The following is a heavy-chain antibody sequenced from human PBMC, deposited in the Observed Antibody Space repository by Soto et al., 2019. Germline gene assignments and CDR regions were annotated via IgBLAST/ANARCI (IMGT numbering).Heavy chain of an antibody. CDR2: TSYDGSNK. J-gene: IGHJ6*02. V-gene: IGHV3-30-3*01. Sequence: PGGSLRLSCAASGFTFSGYAMYWVRQAPGKGLECVAVTSYDGSNKYYADSVKGRFTISRDNSKNTLYLQMNSLRAEDTAVYYCARVQVDFRSGYHHYYYYGMDVWGQGTTVTVSS. CDR3: ARVQVDFRSGYHHYYYYGMDV. D-gene: IGHD3-3*01. CDR1: GFTFSGYA.